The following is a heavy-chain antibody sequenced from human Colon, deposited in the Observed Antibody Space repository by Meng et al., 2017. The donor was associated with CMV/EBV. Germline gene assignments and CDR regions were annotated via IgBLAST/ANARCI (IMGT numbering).Heavy chain of an antibody. CDR3: ARELVAAAFDV. Sequence: TCTVSGGSVGGGDYYWNWIRQHPERGLEWIGYIYNTGSTYYNPSLKSRVTMSVDTSKNLLSLKLGSVTAADTAVYFCARELVAAAFDVWGPGTLVTV. V-gene: IGHV4-31*03. CDR2: IYNTGST. D-gene: IGHD2-2*01. CDR1: GGSVGGGDYY. J-gene: IGHJ4*02.